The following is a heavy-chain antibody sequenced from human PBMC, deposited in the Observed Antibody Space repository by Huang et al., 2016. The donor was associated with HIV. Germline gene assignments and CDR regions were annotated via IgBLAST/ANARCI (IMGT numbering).Heavy chain of an antibody. J-gene: IGHJ4*02. CDR2: ITGRGRSS. D-gene: IGHD6-13*01. CDR3: AKADSGAAAGSLVDY. V-gene: IGHV3-23*01. Sequence: EVQLLESGGGLVQPGGSLRLSCAASGFTFSSYAMSWVRQAQGKGVEWVSSITGRGRSSYYADSVKGRFTIARDNSKNTLYLQMNSLRAEDTAIYYCAKADSGAAAGSLVDYWGQGTLVTVSS. CDR1: GFTFSSYA.